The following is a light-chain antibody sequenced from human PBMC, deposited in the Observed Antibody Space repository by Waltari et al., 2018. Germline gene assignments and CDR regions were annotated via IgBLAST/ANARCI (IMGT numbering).Light chain of an antibody. CDR3: AVWDDNLSGVV. J-gene: IGLJ1*01. CDR1: SSHIGVNV. V-gene: IGLV1-44*01. CDR2: TND. Sequence: QSVLTPPPSASGTPGQRVTISCSGSSSHIGVNVVNCYQHFPGTAPRLLIFTNDQRPSGVPDRFSGSKSGTSASLAISGLQSEDEADYYCAVWDDNLSGVVFGAGTKVAVL.